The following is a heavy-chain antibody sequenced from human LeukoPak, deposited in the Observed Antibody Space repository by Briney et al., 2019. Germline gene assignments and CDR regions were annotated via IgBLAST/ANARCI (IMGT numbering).Heavy chain of an antibody. Sequence: GRSLRLSCAASGFTFSSDGMHWVRQVPGKGLEWVALISLDGSNKDYAESVKGRFTISRDSSKNTLYLQMNSLRAEDTAVYYCAKDGEVSWFGPESYWGQGTLVAVSS. CDR1: GFTFSSDG. D-gene: IGHD3-10*01. CDR2: ISLDGSNK. CDR3: AKDGEVSWFGPESY. V-gene: IGHV3-30*18. J-gene: IGHJ4*02.